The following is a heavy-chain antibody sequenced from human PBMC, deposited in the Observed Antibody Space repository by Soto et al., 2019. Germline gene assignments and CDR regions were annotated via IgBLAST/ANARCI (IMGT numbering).Heavy chain of an antibody. CDR3: ASGPGYCSSTSCYVPLDY. V-gene: IGHV4-4*02. CDR1: SGSISSSNW. CDR2: IYHSGST. D-gene: IGHD2-2*01. J-gene: IGHJ4*02. Sequence: SETLSLTCAVSSGSISSSNWWSLVRQPPGKGLEWIGEIYHSGSTNYNPSLKSRVTISVDKSKNQFSLKLSSVTAADTAVYYCASGPGYCSSTSCYVPLDYWGQGTLVTVS.